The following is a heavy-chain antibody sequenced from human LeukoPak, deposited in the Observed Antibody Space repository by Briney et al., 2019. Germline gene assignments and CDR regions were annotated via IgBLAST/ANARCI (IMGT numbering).Heavy chain of an antibody. CDR2: IYYSGST. D-gene: IGHD2-15*01. CDR3: ARSRGCGRTTFLDNYMDV. J-gene: IGHJ6*03. CDR1: GGSLCISSSY. V-gene: IGHV4-39*07. Sequence: SSETLSLTCTVSGGSLCISSSYSGWIRQPPGKGLEWIGSIYYSGSTYYNPSLKSQVTISVATSKNQFSRKLSSGTPAETPVYYCARSRGCGRTTFLDNYMDVCGNGTTVTVSS.